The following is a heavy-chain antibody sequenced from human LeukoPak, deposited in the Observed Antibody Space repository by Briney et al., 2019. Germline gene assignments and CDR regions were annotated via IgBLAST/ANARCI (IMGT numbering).Heavy chain of an antibody. J-gene: IGHJ6*03. CDR2: IYTSGNT. CDR1: GASISHSNYY. V-gene: IGHV4-61*02. Sequence: TLSLTCTVSGASISHSNYYWNWIRQPAGKGLEWIGRIYTSGNTNYSPSLKSRVTISLDTSKNQFSLEMSSVTAADTAVYYCARDIEGDGSGWYGDYNYYYMDVWGKGTTVTVSS. D-gene: IGHD6-19*01. CDR3: ARDIEGDGSGWYGDYNYYYMDV.